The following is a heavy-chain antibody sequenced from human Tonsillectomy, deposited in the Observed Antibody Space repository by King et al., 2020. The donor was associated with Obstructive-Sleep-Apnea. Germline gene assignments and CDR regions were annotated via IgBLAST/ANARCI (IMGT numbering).Heavy chain of an antibody. Sequence: TLKESGPTLVKPTQNLTLTCTFSGFSLSTSGVGVGWIRQPPGKALEWLALIYWNDDKRYSPSLKSRLTITKDTSKNQVVLTMTNMDPVDTATYYCAHRPPRLVDYGDAFDIWGQGTMVTVSS. CDR1: GFSLSTSGVG. CDR3: AHRPPRLVDYGDAFDI. J-gene: IGHJ3*02. D-gene: IGHD4-17*01. V-gene: IGHV2-5*01. CDR2: IYWNDDK.